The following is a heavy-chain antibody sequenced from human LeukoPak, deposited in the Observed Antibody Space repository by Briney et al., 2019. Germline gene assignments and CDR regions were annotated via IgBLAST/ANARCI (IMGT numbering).Heavy chain of an antibody. V-gene: IGHV1-18*01. CDR2: ISAYNGNT. CDR3: ARGNYDFWSGYIEPLYYFDY. CDR1: GYTFTSYG. D-gene: IGHD3-3*01. J-gene: IGHJ4*02. Sequence: ASVKVSCKASGYTFTSYGISWVRQAPGQGLEWMGWISAYNGNTNYAQKLQGRVTMTTDTSTSTAYMELRSLRSDDTAVYYCARGNYDFWSGYIEPLYYFDYWGQGTLVTVSS.